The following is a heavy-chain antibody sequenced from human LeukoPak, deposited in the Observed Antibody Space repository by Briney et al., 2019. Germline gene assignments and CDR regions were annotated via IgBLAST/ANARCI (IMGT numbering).Heavy chain of an antibody. D-gene: IGHD6-13*01. J-gene: IGHJ6*03. CDR3: ARIPTAPGIAAAAPYLPYYYYYMDV. CDR2: ISSSGSTI. Sequence: GGSLRLSCAASGFTFSDYYMSWIRQAPGKGLEWVSYISSSGSTIYYADSVKGRFTISRDNAKNSLYLQMNSLRAEDTAVYYCARIPTAPGIAAAAPYLPYYYYYMDVWGKGTTVTVSS. V-gene: IGHV3-11*04. CDR1: GFTFSDYY.